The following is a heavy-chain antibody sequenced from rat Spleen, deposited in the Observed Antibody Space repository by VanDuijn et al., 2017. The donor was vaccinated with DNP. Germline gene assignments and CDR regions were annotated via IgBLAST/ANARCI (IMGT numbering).Heavy chain of an antibody. CDR1: GYSITSNY. CDR3: ARMGITMMVLPLFDY. D-gene: IGHD1-12*02. J-gene: IGHJ2*01. V-gene: IGHV3-1*01. Sequence: EVQLQESGPGLVKPSQSLSLTCSVTGYSITSNYWGWIRKFPGNKMEWMGYISYSGSTGYNPSLKSRISITRDTSKNQFFLQLNSITTEDTAMYFCARMGITMMVLPLFDYWGQGVMVTVSS. CDR2: ISYSGST.